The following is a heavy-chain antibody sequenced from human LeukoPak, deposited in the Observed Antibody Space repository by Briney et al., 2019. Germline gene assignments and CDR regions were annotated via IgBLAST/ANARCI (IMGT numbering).Heavy chain of an antibody. CDR1: GGTFSSYA. V-gene: IGHV1-69*05. J-gene: IGHJ3*02. D-gene: IGHD3-22*01. Sequence: ASVKVSCKASGGTFSSYAIRWVRQAAGQGLEWMGRIIPISGTANYAQKFQGRVTITTDESTGTAYMELSSLRSEDTAVYYCASSGITIIVVPQAALDIWGQGTMVTVSS. CDR3: ASSGITIIVVPQAALDI. CDR2: IIPISGTA.